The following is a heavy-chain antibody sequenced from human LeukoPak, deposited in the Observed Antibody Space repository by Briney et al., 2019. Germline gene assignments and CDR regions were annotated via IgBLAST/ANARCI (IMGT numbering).Heavy chain of an antibody. Sequence: SVKVSCKASGGTFSSYAISWVRQAPGQGLEWMGGIIPIFGTANYAQRFQGRVTITADESTSTAYMELSSLRSEDTAVYYCARVGYSSGWYYFDYWGQGMPVTVSS. CDR1: GGTFSSYA. D-gene: IGHD6-19*01. V-gene: IGHV1-69*13. CDR3: ARVGYSSGWYYFDY. CDR2: IIPIFGTA. J-gene: IGHJ4*02.